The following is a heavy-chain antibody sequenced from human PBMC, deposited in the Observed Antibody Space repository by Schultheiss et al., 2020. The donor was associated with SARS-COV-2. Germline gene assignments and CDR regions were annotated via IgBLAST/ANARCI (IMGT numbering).Heavy chain of an antibody. D-gene: IGHD4-17*01. Sequence: GGSLRLSCVTSGFTFDYYAMNWVRQAPGKGLEWVSGIGWNSGNIAYADSVKGRFTISRDNAKNSLYLQMNSLRAEDTAVYYCARDDYGDYRYYYYGMDVWGQGTTVTVSS. CDR3: ARDDYGDYRYYYYGMDV. CDR1: GFTFDYYA. J-gene: IGHJ6*02. V-gene: IGHV3-9*01. CDR2: IGWNSGNI.